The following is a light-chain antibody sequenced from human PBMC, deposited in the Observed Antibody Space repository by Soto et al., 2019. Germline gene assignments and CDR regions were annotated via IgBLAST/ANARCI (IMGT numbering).Light chain of an antibody. V-gene: IGKV1-39*01. CDR2: SAS. CDR3: QQSYITPWT. J-gene: IGKJ1*01. CDR1: QSISSY. Sequence: DMQMTQSPSSLSASVGDRVTITCRASQSISSYFNWYHQKPGKAPKLLIYSASSLQSGVTSRFSGSRSGTDFTLTISSLQPEDFATYSCQQSYITPWTFGQGTKVELK.